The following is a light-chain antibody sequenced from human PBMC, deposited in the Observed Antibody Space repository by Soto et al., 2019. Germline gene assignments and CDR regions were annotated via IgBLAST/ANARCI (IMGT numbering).Light chain of an antibody. J-gene: IGKJ1*01. Sequence: DIQMTQSPSSLSASVGDRVTITCRASQGIIDYVAWFQQKPGKAPQLLIYAASTLHSGVPSRFSGSGAGTHFTLTISSLQPEDVATYYCQKYNTVPQTFGPGTKVEIK. CDR1: QGIIDY. V-gene: IGKV1-27*01. CDR3: QKYNTVPQT. CDR2: AAS.